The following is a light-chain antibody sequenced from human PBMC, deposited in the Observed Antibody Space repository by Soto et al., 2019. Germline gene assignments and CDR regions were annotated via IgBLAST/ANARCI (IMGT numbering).Light chain of an antibody. V-gene: IGKV4-1*01. Sequence: DIVMTQSPDSLAVSLGERATINCKSSQSVLYSSNNKNYLAWYQQKPGQPPKLLIYWASTRESGVPDRFSGSASGTDFTLTISSLQAEDVAFYYCQQYYSTPRTFGQGTKGEI. J-gene: IGKJ1*01. CDR1: QSVLYSSNNKNY. CDR2: WAS. CDR3: QQYYSTPRT.